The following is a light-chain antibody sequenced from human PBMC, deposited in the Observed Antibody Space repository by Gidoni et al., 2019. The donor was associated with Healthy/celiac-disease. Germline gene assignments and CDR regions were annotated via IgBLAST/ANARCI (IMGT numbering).Light chain of an antibody. CDR3: MQALQTPPYT. J-gene: IGKJ2*01. CDR1: QSLLHSNGYNY. CDR2: LGS. V-gene: IGKV2-28*01. Sequence: DIVMTQSTLSLPVTPGEPASISCRSSQSLLHSNGYNYLDWYLQKPGQSPQLLIYLGSNRASGVPDRFSGSGSGTDFTLNISRVEAEDVGVYYCMQALQTPPYTFGQGTKLEIK.